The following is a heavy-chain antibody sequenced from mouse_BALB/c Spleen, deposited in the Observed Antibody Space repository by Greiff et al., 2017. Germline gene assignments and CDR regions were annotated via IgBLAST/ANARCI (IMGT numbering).Heavy chain of an antibody. J-gene: IGHJ4*01. Sequence: EVQGVESGGGLVQPGGSLKLSCAASGFTFSSYTMSWVRQTPEKRLEWVAYISNGGGSTYYPDTVKGRFTISRDNAKNTLYLQMSSVKSEDTAMYYCARRRMRGAMDYWGQGTSVTVSS. CDR3: ARRRMRGAMDY. CDR1: GFTFSSYT. CDR2: ISNGGGST. V-gene: IGHV5-12-2*01.